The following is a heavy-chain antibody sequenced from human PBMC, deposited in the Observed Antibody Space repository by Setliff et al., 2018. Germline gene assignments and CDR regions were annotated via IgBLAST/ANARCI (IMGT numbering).Heavy chain of an antibody. D-gene: IGHD6-19*01. CDR1: GYRLLEVS. Sequence: GASVKVSCKVSGYRLLEVSMHWVRQAPGKGLEWMGGFDPEDEETIYAQKFQGRVTMTEDTSTDTAYMELSSLRSEDTAVYYCAFNSGWYGYYFDYWGQGTLVTVS. CDR2: FDPEDEET. J-gene: IGHJ4*02. V-gene: IGHV1-24*01. CDR3: AFNSGWYGYYFDY.